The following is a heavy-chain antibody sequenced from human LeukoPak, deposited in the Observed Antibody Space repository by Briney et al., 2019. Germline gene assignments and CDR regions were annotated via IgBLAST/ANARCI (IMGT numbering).Heavy chain of an antibody. CDR1: GGTFISYA. CDR3: ASLTYYDFWSGYYTWNYFDY. Sequence: SVKVSCKASGGTFISYAISWVRQAPGQGLEWMGGIIPIFGTANYAQKFQGRVTITAGESTSTAYMELSSLRSEDTAVYYCASLTYYDFWSGYYTWNYFDYWGQGTLVTVSS. J-gene: IGHJ4*02. D-gene: IGHD3-3*01. V-gene: IGHV1-69*01. CDR2: IIPIFGTA.